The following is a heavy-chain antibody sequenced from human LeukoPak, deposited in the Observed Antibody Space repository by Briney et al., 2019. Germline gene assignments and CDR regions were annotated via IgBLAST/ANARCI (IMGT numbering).Heavy chain of an antibody. CDR3: AKGPSSTWNYGPGWFDP. CDR2: ISWNSGTI. J-gene: IGHJ5*02. CDR1: GFTFYYYA. Sequence: PGGSLRLSCAASGFTFYYYAMHWVRQAPGKGLEWVSGISWNSGTIGYADSVKGRFTISRDNPKNSLYLQMNGLRAEDIAFYYCAKGPSSTWNYGPGWFDPWGQGTLVTVSS. V-gene: IGHV3-9*03. D-gene: IGHD1-7*01.